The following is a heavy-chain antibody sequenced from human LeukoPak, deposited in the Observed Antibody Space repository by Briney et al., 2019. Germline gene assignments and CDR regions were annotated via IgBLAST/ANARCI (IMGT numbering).Heavy chain of an antibody. V-gene: IGHV4-31*03. J-gene: IGHJ5*02. CDR3: ARHYCSGGSCYYDP. D-gene: IGHD2-15*01. CDR1: GGSISSGGYY. CDR2: IYYSGST. Sequence: SQTLSLTCTVSGGSISSGGYYWSWIRQHPGKGLEWIGYIYYSGSTYYNPSLKSRVTISVDTSKNQFSLKLSSVTAADTAVYYCARHYCSGGSCYYDPWGQGTLVTVSS.